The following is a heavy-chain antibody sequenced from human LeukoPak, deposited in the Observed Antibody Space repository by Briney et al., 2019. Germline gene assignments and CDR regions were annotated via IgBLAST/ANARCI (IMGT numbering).Heavy chain of an antibody. J-gene: IGHJ5*02. CDR3: ARWDAHYHEGDNWFDP. D-gene: IGHD3-22*01. CDR1: GYTFTSYA. CDR2: INAGNGNT. Sequence: ASVKVSCKASGYTFTSYAMHWVRQAPGQRLEWMGWINAGNGNTKYSQEFQGRVTITRDTSASTAYMELSSLRSEDMAVYYCARWDAHYHEGDNWFDPWGQGTLVTVSS. V-gene: IGHV1-3*03.